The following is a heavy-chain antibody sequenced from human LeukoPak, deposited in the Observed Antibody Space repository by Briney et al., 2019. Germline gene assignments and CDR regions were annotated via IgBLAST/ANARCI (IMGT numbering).Heavy chain of an antibody. V-gene: IGHV4-31*11. CDR1: GGSFSGYY. Sequence: SETLSLTCAVYGGSFSGYYWSWIRQHPGKGLEWIGYIYYSGSTYYNPSLKSRVTISVDTSKNQFSLKLSSVTAADTAVYYCARSPGKRRWPYFDYWGQGTLVTVSS. J-gene: IGHJ4*02. D-gene: IGHD2-15*01. CDR3: ARSPGKRRWPYFDY. CDR2: IYYSGST.